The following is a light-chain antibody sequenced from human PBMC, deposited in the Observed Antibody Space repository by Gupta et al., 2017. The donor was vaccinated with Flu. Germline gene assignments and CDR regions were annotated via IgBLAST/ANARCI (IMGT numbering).Light chain of an antibody. CDR1: SSGYNY. J-gene: IGLJ1*01. V-gene: IGLV2-14*01. CDR2: EVS. CDR3: SSYTSSSTRV. Sequence: PGKSITISCTGTSSGYNYVSWYQHHPGKAHNLIIYEVSKRPAGIASRFSGSKSGNTASLTISGLQAEDEADYYCSSYTSSSTRVFGTGTKVTVL.